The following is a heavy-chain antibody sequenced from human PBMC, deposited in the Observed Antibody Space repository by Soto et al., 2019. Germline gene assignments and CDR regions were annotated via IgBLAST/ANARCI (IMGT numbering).Heavy chain of an antibody. CDR2: SSAYNGNT. D-gene: IGHD2-15*01. J-gene: IGHJ2*01. V-gene: IGHV1-18*01. CDR3: ARVQGCSAGSCYSFWGVEWYFDL. Sequence: QVQLVQSGAEVKKPGASVKVSCTASGYTFTSYGISWVRQARGQGLEWMGWSSAYNGNTNHAQKLHDRLTLTTDSSTSTAYIELRTLRSDDTAVYYCARVQGCSAGSCYSFWGVEWYFDLWGRGTLVTVSS. CDR1: GYTFTSYG.